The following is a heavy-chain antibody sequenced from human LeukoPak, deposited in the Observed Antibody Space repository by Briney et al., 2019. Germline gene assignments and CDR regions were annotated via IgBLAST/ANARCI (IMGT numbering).Heavy chain of an antibody. V-gene: IGHV1-2*02. CDR3: ARSSITIFGVVIGGY. J-gene: IGHJ4*02. CDR2: INPNSGGT. Sequence: ASVKVSCKASGYTFTGYYMHWVRQAPGQGLEWMGWINPNSGGTNYAQKFQGRVTMTRDTSISTAYMELSRPRSDDTAVYYCARSSITIFGVVIGGYWGQGTLVTVSS. D-gene: IGHD3-3*01. CDR1: GYTFTGYY.